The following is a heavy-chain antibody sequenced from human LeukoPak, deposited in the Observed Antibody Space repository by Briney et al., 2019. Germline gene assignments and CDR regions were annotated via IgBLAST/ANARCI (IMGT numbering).Heavy chain of an antibody. CDR3: VRDIEYSSDVDY. J-gene: IGHJ4*02. D-gene: IGHD5-18*01. CDR2: IKQDGSEK. Sequence: AGGSLRLSCLASGFPFSNYWMSWVRQTPGKGLEWVANIKQDGSEKYYVDSVKGRFTISRDNAKNLLHLQMSSLRAEDTAVYYCVRDIEYSSDVDYWGQGTLVTVSS. V-gene: IGHV3-7*04. CDR1: GFPFSNYW.